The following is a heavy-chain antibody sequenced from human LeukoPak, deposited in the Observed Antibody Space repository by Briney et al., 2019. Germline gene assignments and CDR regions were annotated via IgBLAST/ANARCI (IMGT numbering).Heavy chain of an antibody. V-gene: IGHV3-21*01. CDR2: ISSSSSYI. CDR3: ARVYSTIFGVVRNWFDP. D-gene: IGHD3-3*01. CDR1: GFTFSSYS. Sequence: GGSLRLSCAASGFTFSSYSMNWVRQAPGKGLEWVSSISSSSSYIYYADSVEGRFTISRDNAKNSLYLQMNSLRAEDTAVYYCARVYSTIFGVVRNWFDPWGQGTRVTVSS. J-gene: IGHJ5*02.